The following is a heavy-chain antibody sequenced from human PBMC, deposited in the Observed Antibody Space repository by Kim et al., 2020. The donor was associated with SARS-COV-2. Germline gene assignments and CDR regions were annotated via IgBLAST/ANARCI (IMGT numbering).Heavy chain of an antibody. J-gene: IGHJ4*02. V-gene: IGHV5-51*01. Sequence: RYAPSFQGKGTISVDNSISTTNLQWSSLKASDTAMYYCARDYYDSSGPFDYWGQGTLVTVSS. D-gene: IGHD3-22*01. CDR3: ARDYYDSSGPFDY.